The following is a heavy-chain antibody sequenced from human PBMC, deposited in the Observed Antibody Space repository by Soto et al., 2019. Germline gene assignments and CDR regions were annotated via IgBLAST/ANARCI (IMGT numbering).Heavy chain of an antibody. CDR2: IWYDGSNK. J-gene: IGHJ4*02. D-gene: IGHD1-26*01. Sequence: QVQLVESGGGVVQPGRSLRLSCAASGFTFSSYGMHWVRQAPGKGLEWVAVIWYDGSNKYYADSVKGRFTISRDNSKNTLYLPLNSLGAEDTAVYYCAREGLSLGLLWGQGTLVTVSS. CDR1: GFTFSSYG. CDR3: AREGLSLGLL. V-gene: IGHV3-33*01.